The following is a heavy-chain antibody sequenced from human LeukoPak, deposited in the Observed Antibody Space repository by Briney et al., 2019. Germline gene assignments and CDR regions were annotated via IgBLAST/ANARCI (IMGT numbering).Heavy chain of an antibody. CDR1: GGSFSGYY. V-gene: IGHV4-34*01. CDR2: INHSGST. D-gene: IGHD1-26*01. Sequence: KPSETLSLTCAVYGGSFSGYYWSWIRQPPGKGLEWIGEINHSGSTNYNPSLKSRITISIDTSKKQFSLKLNSVTAADTALYYCARSWMVGEGAFDIWGPGTEVTVSS. CDR3: ARSWMVGEGAFDI. J-gene: IGHJ3*02.